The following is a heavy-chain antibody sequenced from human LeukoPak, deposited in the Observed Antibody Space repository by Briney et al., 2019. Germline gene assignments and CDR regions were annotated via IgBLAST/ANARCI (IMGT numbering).Heavy chain of an antibody. CDR1: GGTFSSYA. CDR3: ARVVGYSGYYLGD. Sequence: PVASVKVSCKASGGTFSSYAISWVRQAPGQGLEWMGGIIPIFGTANYAQKFQGRVTITADESTSTAYMELSSLRSEDTAVYYCARVVGYSGYYLGDWGQGTLVTVSS. J-gene: IGHJ4*02. CDR2: IIPIFGTA. V-gene: IGHV1-69*01. D-gene: IGHD5-12*01.